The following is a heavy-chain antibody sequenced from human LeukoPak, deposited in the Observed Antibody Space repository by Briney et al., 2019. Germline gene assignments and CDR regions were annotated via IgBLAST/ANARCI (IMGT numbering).Heavy chain of an antibody. Sequence: ASVKVSCKASGYTFTSYGISWVRQAPGQGLEWMEWISAYNGNTNYAQKLQGRVTMTTDTSTSTAYMELRSLRSDDTAVYYCARDVDCSGGSCYSEKYDYWGQGTLVTVSS. CDR2: ISAYNGNT. CDR3: ARDVDCSGGSCYSEKYDY. V-gene: IGHV1-18*01. D-gene: IGHD2-15*01. CDR1: GYTFTSYG. J-gene: IGHJ4*02.